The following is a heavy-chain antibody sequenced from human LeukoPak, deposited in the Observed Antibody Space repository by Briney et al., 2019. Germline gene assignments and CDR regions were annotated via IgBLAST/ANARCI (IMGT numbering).Heavy chain of an antibody. J-gene: IGHJ6*02. CDR2: ICYDGSNK. Sequence: GGSLRLSCAASGFTFSSYGMHWVRQAPGKGLEWVAVICYDGSNKYYADSVKGRFTISRDNAKNSLYLQMNSLRAEDTAVYYCARVDTAMDYYYYGMDVWGQGTTVTVSS. V-gene: IGHV3-33*01. CDR3: ARVDTAMDYYYYGMDV. CDR1: GFTFSSYG. D-gene: IGHD5-18*01.